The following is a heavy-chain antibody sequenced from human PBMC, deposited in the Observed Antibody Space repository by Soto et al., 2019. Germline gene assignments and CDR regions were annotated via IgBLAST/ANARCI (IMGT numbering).Heavy chain of an antibody. CDR3: ARGGWWLVQDYGMDV. CDR1: ECIFSSYD. J-gene: IGHJ6*02. D-gene: IGHD6-19*01. CDR2: IGTAGDT. Sequence: GGSLRLSCAASECIFSSYDMHWVRQATGKGLEWVSAIGTAGDTYYPGSVKGRFTISRENAKNSLYLQMNSLRAEDTAVYYCARGGWWLVQDYGMDVWAQGTTVTVSS. V-gene: IGHV3-13*01.